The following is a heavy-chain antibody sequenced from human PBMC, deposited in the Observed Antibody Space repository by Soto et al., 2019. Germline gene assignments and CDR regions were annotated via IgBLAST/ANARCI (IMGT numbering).Heavy chain of an antibody. Sequence: GVSLVLSCEGSGFTLSMYSMTWVRQAPGKGLEWVAKIPQEGSDGHYVDSVKGRFTISRDNSKNSVYLQMNRLGAEDTAVYYCPRDDRILPAHDIVYGTDVSG. D-gene: IGHD3-16*02. CDR2: IPQEGSDG. J-gene: IGHJ6*02. CDR1: GFTLSMYS. V-gene: IGHV3-7*03. CDR3: PRDDRILPAHDIVYGTDV.